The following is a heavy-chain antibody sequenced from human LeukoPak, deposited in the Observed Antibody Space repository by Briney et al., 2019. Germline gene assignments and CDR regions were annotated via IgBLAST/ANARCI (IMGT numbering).Heavy chain of an antibody. D-gene: IGHD3-10*01. J-gene: IGHJ6*03. V-gene: IGHV4-39*01. CDR1: GGSIISSSYY. CDR3: ARHRRLLWFGESGSGYYYYMDV. Sequence: KPSETLSLTCTVSGGSIISSSYYWGWIRQPPGKGLEWIGSIYYSGSTYYNPSLKSRVTISVDTSKNQFSLKLSSLTAAHTAVYYCARHRRLLWFGESGSGYYYYMDVWGKGTTVTISS. CDR2: IYYSGST.